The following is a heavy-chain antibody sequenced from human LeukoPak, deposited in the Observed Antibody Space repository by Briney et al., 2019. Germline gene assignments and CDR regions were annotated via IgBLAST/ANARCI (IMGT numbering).Heavy chain of an antibody. V-gene: IGHV4-59*01. CDR2: IYYSGST. J-gene: IGHJ4*02. Sequence: SETLSLTCTVSGSSISSYYWSWIRQPPGKGLEWIGYIYYSGSTNYNPSLKSRVTISVDTSKNQFSLKLSSVTAADTAVYYCARGWGYFDYWGQGTLVTVSS. D-gene: IGHD7-27*01. CDR1: GSSISSYY. CDR3: ARGWGYFDY.